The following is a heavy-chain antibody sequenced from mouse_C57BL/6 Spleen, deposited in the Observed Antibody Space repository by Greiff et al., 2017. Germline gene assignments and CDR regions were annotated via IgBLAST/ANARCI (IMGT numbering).Heavy chain of an antibody. CDR3: ARGDYGSSSYFDY. CDR1: GFTFSSYG. D-gene: IGHD1-1*01. J-gene: IGHJ2*01. Sequence: VQLKESGGDLVKPGGSLKLSCAASGFTFSSYGMSWVRQTPDKRLEWVATISSGGSYPYYPDSVKGRFTISRDNAKNTLYLQMSSLKSEDTAMYYCARGDYGSSSYFDYWGQGTTLTVSS. V-gene: IGHV5-6*01. CDR2: ISSGGSYP.